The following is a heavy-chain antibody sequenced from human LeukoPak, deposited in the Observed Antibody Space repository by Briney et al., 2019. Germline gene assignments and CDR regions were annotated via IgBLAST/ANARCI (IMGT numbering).Heavy chain of an antibody. V-gene: IGHV1-2*02. CDR2: INPNSGGT. CDR3: ASAAAGTSYYYYYMDV. CDR1: GYTFTGYY. Sequence: ASVKVSCKASGYTFTGYYMHWVRQAPGQGLEWMGWINPNSGGTNYAQKFQGRVTMTRDTSISTAYMELSRLRSDDTAVYYCASAAAGTSYYYYYMDVWGKGTTVTVSS. J-gene: IGHJ6*03. D-gene: IGHD6-13*01.